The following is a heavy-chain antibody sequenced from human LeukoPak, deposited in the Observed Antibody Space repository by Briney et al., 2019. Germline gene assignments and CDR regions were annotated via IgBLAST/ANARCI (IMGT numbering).Heavy chain of an antibody. D-gene: IGHD6-6*01. CDR1: GGSISSSSYY. CDR2: IYYSGST. J-gene: IGHJ5*02. V-gene: IGHV4-39*07. CDR3: ARDASFEYSSMYNWFDP. Sequence: PSETLSLTRTVSGGSISSSSYYWGWIRQPPGKGLEWIGSIYYSGSTYYNPSLKSRVTISVDTSKNQFSLKLSSVTAADTAVYYCARDASFEYSSMYNWFDPWGQGTLVIVSS.